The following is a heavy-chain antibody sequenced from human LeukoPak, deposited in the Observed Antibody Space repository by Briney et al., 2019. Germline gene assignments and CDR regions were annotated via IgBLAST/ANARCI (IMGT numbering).Heavy chain of an antibody. Sequence: ASVKVSCKASGYTFTSYGISWVRQAPGQGLEWMGWISAYNGNTNYAQKRQGRVTMTTDTSTSTAYMELRSLRSDDTAVYYCARVPTYDFWPYGMDVWGQGTTVTVSS. CDR1: GYTFTSYG. CDR2: ISAYNGNT. CDR3: ARVPTYDFWPYGMDV. D-gene: IGHD3-3*01. V-gene: IGHV1-18*01. J-gene: IGHJ6*02.